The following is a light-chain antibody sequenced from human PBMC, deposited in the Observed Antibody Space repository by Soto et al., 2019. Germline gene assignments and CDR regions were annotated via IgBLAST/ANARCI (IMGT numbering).Light chain of an antibody. Sequence: VLTQPASVSGSPGQSITISCTGASSDVGGFDHVSWYQQHPGKVPRLLIYDVSSRPSGVSDRFSGSKSGNTASLTISGVQAEDEADYYCNSFTTTNTYVFGTGTKVTVL. CDR2: DVS. J-gene: IGLJ1*01. CDR3: NSFTTTNTYV. CDR1: SSDVGGFDH. V-gene: IGLV2-14*03.